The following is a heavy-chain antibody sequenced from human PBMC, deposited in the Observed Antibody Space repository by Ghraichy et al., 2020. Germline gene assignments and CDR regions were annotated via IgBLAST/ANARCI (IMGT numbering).Heavy chain of an antibody. CDR3: AKCERVITNRPFDY. J-gene: IGHJ4*02. V-gene: IGHV3-30*18. CDR2: ISFDGSNE. Sequence: GGSLRLSCAVSGFTFSSFGMHWVRQAPGKGLEWVALISFDGSNEYYADSVKGRFTISRDNSENTLYLQMNSLRAEDTAIYYCAKCERVITNRPFDYWGQGTLVTVSS. CDR1: GFTFSSFG. D-gene: IGHD3-22*01.